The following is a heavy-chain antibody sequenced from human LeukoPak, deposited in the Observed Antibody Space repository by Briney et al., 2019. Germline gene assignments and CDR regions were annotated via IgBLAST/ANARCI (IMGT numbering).Heavy chain of an antibody. CDR2: INQDGSVR. CDR1: GFTFNTYW. D-gene: IGHD1-14*01. V-gene: IGHV3-7*01. CDR3: ARKGPPDQ. J-gene: IGHJ4*02. Sequence: GGSLRLSCAASGFTFNTYWMIWVRQAPGKGLEWVANINQDGSVRYYVASVKGRFTISRDNAKNLVHLQMNSLRAEDTAVYYCARKGPPDQWGQGTMVTVSS.